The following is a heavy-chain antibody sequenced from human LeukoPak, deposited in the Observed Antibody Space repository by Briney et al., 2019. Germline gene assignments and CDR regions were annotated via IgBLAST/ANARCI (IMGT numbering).Heavy chain of an antibody. Sequence: ASVKVSCKASGYTFTSYDVNWFRQATGQGLEWMGWMNPNSGNTGYAPKFQGRVILTRDTSISTAYMELSSLRSEDTAVYYCAKNTALTGEFESWGQGTLVTVSS. CDR1: GYTFTSYD. CDR3: AKNTALTGEFES. D-gene: IGHD7-27*01. J-gene: IGHJ4*02. V-gene: IGHV1-8*01. CDR2: MNPNSGNT.